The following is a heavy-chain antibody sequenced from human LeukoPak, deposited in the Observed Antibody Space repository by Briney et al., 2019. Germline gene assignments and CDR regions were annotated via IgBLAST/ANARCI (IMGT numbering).Heavy chain of an antibody. D-gene: IGHD2-15*01. CDR1: GGSISSSSYY. CDR2: IYYSGST. Sequence: PSETLSLTCTVSGGSISSSSYYWGWIRQPPGKGLEWIGTIYYSGSTYYNPSLKSRVTISVDTSKNQFSLKLSSVTAADTAVYYCAREYSSGGSCYSFYYYYYMDVWGKGTTVTVSS. V-gene: IGHV4-39*07. J-gene: IGHJ6*03. CDR3: AREYSSGGSCYSFYYYYYMDV.